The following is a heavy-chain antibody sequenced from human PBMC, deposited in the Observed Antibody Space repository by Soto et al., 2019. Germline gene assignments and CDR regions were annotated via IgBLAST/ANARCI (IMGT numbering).Heavy chain of an antibody. J-gene: IGHJ6*02. CDR1: GYSFSNYW. V-gene: IGHV5-51*01. Sequence: PGESLKISCKTSGYSFSNYWVGWVRQTPGKGLEWIGIIYPGGSDTRYSPSFQGQVTISAVKSISTAYLQWSSLKASDTAMYYCGRHPYGDYDIMDVWGQGTTVTVSS. CDR3: GRHPYGDYDIMDV. CDR2: IYPGGSDT. D-gene: IGHD2-8*01.